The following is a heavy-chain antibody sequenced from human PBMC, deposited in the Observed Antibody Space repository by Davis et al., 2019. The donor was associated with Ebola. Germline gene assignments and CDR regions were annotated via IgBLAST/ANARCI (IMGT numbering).Heavy chain of an antibody. V-gene: IGHV4-39*07. J-gene: IGHJ3*02. Sequence: PSETLSLTCTVSGGSISSSSYYWGWIRQPPGKGLEWIGSIYYSGSTYYNPSLKSRVTISVDTSKNQFSLKLSSVTAADTAVYYCARVRERKPGRAAFDIWGQGTMVTVSS. CDR2: IYYSGST. CDR1: GGSISSSSYY. D-gene: IGHD1-26*01. CDR3: ARVRERKPGRAAFDI.